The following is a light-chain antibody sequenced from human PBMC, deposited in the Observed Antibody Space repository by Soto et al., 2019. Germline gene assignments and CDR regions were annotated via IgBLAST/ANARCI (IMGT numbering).Light chain of an antibody. CDR3: QQYNNCPLIT. V-gene: IGKV3-15*01. Sequence: IVMTHYPATLSVSPGESATLSCRASQSVGSNLVWYQQKPGQAPRLLIYGASTRATGIPGRCSGTRSGTEFTLTIGSRQSEDFAVYYCQQYNNCPLITFGQGTRLEIK. CDR2: GAS. J-gene: IGKJ5*01. CDR1: QSVGSN.